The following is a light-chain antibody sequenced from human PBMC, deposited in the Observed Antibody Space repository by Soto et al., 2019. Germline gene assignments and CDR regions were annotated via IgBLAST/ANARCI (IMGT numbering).Light chain of an antibody. CDR3: QQYGSSSWT. Sequence: EIVLTRFPATLSLSPGARATLSCRASQSLTISHLAWYQQKPGQAPSLLIYGASIRATGIPERFSGRGSGTDFTLTISSLEPEDFAVYYCQQYGSSSWTFGQGTKVDIK. J-gene: IGKJ1*01. CDR2: GAS. V-gene: IGKV3-20*01. CDR1: QSLTISH.